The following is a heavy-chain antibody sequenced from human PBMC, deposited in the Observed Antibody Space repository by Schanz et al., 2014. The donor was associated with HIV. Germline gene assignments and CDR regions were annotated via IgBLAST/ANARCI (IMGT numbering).Heavy chain of an antibody. CDR2: ISAYKGNT. CDR1: GYSFNDYG. CDR3: ARDSTDYYDSSGYQY. D-gene: IGHD3-22*01. Sequence: QVQLVQSGAEVKKPGASVKVSCKASGYSFNDYGVSWMRQAPGQGLEWMGWISAYKGNTNYAQNLQGRVTMTTDTFTSTAYMELRSLRSDETAVYYCARDSTDYYDSSGYQYWGQGTLVTVSS. V-gene: IGHV1-18*01. J-gene: IGHJ4*02.